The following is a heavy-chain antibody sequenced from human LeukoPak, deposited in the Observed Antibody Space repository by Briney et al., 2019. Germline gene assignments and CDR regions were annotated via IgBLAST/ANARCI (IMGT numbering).Heavy chain of an antibody. V-gene: IGHV4-34*01. CDR1: GGSFSGYY. D-gene: IGHD2-2*01. CDR3: ARHSSPALHFDY. Sequence: PSETLSLTCAVYGGSFSGYYWSWIRQPPGKGLEWIGEINHSGSTNYNPSLKSRVTISVDTSKNQFSLKLSSVTAADTAVYYCARHSSPALHFDYWGQGTLVTVSS. J-gene: IGHJ4*02. CDR2: INHSGST.